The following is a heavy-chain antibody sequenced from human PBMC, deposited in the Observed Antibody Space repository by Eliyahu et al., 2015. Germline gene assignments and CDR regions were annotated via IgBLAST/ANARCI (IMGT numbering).Heavy chain of an antibody. CDR1: GXSFSGYY. CDR2: INHSGST. V-gene: IGHV4-34*01. CDR3: ARGLRFLEWQFALDY. D-gene: IGHD3-3*01. J-gene: IGHJ4*02. Sequence: QVQLQQWGAGLLKPSETLSLTCAVYGXSFSGYYWSWIRQPPGKGLEWIGEINHSGSTNYNPSLKSRVTISVDTSKNQFSLKLSSVTAADTAVYYCARGLRFLEWQFALDYWGQGTLVTVSS.